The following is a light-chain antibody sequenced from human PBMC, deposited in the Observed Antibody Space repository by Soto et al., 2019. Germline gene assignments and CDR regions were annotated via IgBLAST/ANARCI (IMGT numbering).Light chain of an antibody. CDR2: EVR. Sequence: QSALTQPASVSGSPGQSITISCTGTSSDVGGYNYVSWYQQHPGKAPKLVIYEVRNRPSGVSNRFSGSKSGNTASLTISGLQAEDEADYYCSSYTRISTVLFGGGTKLTVL. CDR1: SSDVGGYNY. J-gene: IGLJ2*01. V-gene: IGLV2-14*01. CDR3: SSYTRISTVL.